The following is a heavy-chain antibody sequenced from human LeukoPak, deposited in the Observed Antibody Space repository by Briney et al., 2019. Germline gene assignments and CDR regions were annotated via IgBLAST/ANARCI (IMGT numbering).Heavy chain of an antibody. CDR1: GFTFSSSA. J-gene: IGHJ4*02. D-gene: IGHD4-17*01. V-gene: IGHV3-30*18. Sequence: PGRSLRLSCAASGFTFSSSAIHWVRQAPGQGLEWLAVISRDGRNKDDAESVKGRFTISRDNSKNTLYLQMNSLRAEDTAVYYCAKDGRKGYDYGDYNYFDYWGQGTLVTVSS. CDR2: ISRDGRNK. CDR3: AKDGRKGYDYGDYNYFDY.